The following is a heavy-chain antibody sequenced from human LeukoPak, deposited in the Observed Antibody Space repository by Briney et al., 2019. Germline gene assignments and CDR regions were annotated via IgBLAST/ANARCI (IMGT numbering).Heavy chain of an antibody. CDR1: GFTFSSYS. V-gene: IGHV3-21*01. J-gene: IGHJ4*02. Sequence: GGSLRLSCAASGFTFSSYSMNWVRQAPGKGLEWVSSISSSSSYIYYADSVKGRFTISRDNAKNSLYLQMNSLRAEDTAVYYCARDLGDGYTIDYWAREPWSPSPQ. D-gene: IGHD5-24*01. CDR3: ARDLGDGYTIDY. CDR2: ISSSSSYI.